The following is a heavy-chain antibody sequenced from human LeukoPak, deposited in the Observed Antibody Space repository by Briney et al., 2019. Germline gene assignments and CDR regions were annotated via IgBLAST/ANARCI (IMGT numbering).Heavy chain of an antibody. Sequence: GGSLRLSCAASGFTFSSYEMNWVRQAPGKGLEWVSYISSSGSTIYYADSVKGRFTISRDNAKNSLYLQMNSLRAEDTAVYYCAREDLSGYGEIDYWDQGTLVTVSS. CDR1: GFTFSSYE. D-gene: IGHD5-12*01. CDR3: AREDLSGYGEIDY. CDR2: ISSSGSTI. J-gene: IGHJ4*02. V-gene: IGHV3-48*03.